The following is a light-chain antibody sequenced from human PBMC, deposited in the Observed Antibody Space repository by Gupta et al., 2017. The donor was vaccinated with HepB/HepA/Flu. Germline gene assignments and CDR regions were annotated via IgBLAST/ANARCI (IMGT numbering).Light chain of an antibody. CDR3: QQTGS. J-gene: IGKJ2*04. CDR2: GAS. Sequence: EIVLTQSPGTLSLSPGERATLSCRASQSVSSSYLAWYQQKPGQAPRLLIHGASSRATGIPDRFSGGGSGTDFTLIISRLEPEEFAVYYCQQTGSFGQGTKLEIK. V-gene: IGKV3-20*01. CDR1: QSVSSSY.